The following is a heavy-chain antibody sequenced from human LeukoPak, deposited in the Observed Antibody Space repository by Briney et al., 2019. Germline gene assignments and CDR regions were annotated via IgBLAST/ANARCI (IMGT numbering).Heavy chain of an antibody. D-gene: IGHD5-18*01. V-gene: IGHV4-38-2*02. CDR2: IYHSGST. Sequence: SETLSLTCNVSGYSLSSGYYWSWIRQPPGKGLEWIGYIYHSGSTYYNPSLKSRVTISVDRSKNQFSLKLSSVTAADTAVYYCARTVDTAMVHYFDYWGQGTLVTVSS. CDR1: GYSLSSGYY. CDR3: ARTVDTAMVHYFDY. J-gene: IGHJ4*02.